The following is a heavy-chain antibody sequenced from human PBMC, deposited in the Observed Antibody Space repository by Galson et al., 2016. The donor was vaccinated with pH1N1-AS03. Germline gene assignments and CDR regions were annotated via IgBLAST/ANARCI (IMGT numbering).Heavy chain of an antibody. D-gene: IGHD2-2*01. CDR2: IYHTGTT. V-gene: IGHV4-38-2*01. CDR1: GYSISRGYC. Sequence: ETLSLTCGVSGYSISRGYCWGWIRQAPGKGLEWIGSIYHTGTTYYNPSLKRRLTISMDTSKNQFSLNLSSVTAADTAVYYCVRSDRVITASNPRPGGGDYWGQGTLVTVSS. J-gene: IGHJ4*02. CDR3: VRSDRVITASNPRPGGGDY.